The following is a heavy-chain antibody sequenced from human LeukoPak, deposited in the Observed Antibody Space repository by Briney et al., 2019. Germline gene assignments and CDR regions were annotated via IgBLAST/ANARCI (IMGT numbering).Heavy chain of an antibody. Sequence: HAGGTLRLSCAASGFPFSSYDMNWVRQAPEKGLEWVSGISGSGDSTYSVDSVKGRFTVSRDNSKNTLYLQMNSLRAEDTAVYYCARTKPQQFDILSWGQGTLVTVSS. CDR3: ARTKPQQFDILS. CDR1: GFPFSSYD. V-gene: IGHV3-23*01. J-gene: IGHJ4*02. D-gene: IGHD3-9*01. CDR2: ISGSGDST.